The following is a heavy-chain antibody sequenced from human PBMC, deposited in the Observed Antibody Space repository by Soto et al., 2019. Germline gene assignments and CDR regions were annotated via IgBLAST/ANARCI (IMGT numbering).Heavy chain of an antibody. V-gene: IGHV4-30-2*01. CDR1: GGSISSGYYS. CDR2: IYHSGST. J-gene: IGHJ4*02. CDR3: ARGLEVIAATPQWDY. D-gene: IGHD2-15*01. Sequence: QLQLQESGSGLVKPSQTLSLTCAVSGGSISSGYYSWNWIRQAPGKGLEWIGYIYHSGSTYNSPSLNSRVTISVDRSKNQFHLKLSSVTAADTAVYYGARGLEVIAATPQWDYWVQGTLVTVSS.